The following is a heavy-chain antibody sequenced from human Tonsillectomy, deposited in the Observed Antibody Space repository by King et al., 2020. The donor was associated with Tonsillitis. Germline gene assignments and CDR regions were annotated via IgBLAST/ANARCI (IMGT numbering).Heavy chain of an antibody. D-gene: IGHD3-10*01. V-gene: IGHV3-21*01. CDR2: ISRSSSLK. J-gene: IGHJ5*02. CDR3: VRGDRRDR. Sequence: MNWVRQAPGKGLEWISSISRSSSLKFYADSVKGRFTISRDNAESSVFLQMHSLRAEDTAVYYCVRGDRRDRWGQGTLVAVSA.